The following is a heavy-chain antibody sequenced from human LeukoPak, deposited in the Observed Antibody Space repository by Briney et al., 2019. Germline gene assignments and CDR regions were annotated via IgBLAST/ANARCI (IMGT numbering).Heavy chain of an antibody. J-gene: IGHJ3*02. CDR3: ASWAPSYYTFYDAFDI. V-gene: IGHV4-59*01. CDR2: LHQYGST. D-gene: IGHD3-10*01. Sequence: LQCLWWLHQYGSTKYNPSLKSRVTISVDTSKNQFSLKLSSVTAADTAVYYCASWAPSYYTFYDAFDIWGQGTMVTVSS.